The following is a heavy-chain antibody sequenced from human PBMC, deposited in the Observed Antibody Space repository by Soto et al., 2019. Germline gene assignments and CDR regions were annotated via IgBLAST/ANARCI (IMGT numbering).Heavy chain of an antibody. Sequence: EVQLVESGGGLVQPGGSLRLSCAASGFTFSSYSMNWVRQAPGKGLEWVSFISSSSSTIYYADSVKGRFTISRDNAKNTLYLQMNSVRDEDTAVYYCARGSYLNYFDYWGQGTLVTVSS. CDR2: ISSSSSTI. CDR3: ARGSYLNYFDY. V-gene: IGHV3-48*02. D-gene: IGHD1-26*01. CDR1: GFTFSSYS. J-gene: IGHJ4*02.